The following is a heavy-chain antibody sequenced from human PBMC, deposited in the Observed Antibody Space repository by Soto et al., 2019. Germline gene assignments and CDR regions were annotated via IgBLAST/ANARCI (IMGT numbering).Heavy chain of an antibody. CDR2: IYPGDSDT. J-gene: IGHJ6*02. CDR1: GYSFTYYW. Sequence: GESLKISCEGSGYSFTYYWIGWVRQMPGKXLEWMGIIYPGDSDTRYSPSFQGQVTISVDKSIRTAYLQWSSLKASDTAIYYCARLGIVVVPAAIHTYGMDVWGQGTTVTVSS. V-gene: IGHV5-51*01. CDR3: ARLGIVVVPAAIHTYGMDV. D-gene: IGHD2-2*01.